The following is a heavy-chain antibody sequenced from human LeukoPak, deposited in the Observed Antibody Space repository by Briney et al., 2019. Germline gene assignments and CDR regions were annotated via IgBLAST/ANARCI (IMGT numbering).Heavy chain of an antibody. J-gene: IGHJ6*03. CDR3: ERDLGAGDCSGGSCFYYYYMDV. D-gene: IGHD2-15*01. CDR1: GGSISSYS. CDR2: IYTSGST. Sequence: PSETLSLTCTVSGGSISSYSWSWIRQPAGKGLEWIGPIYTSGSTNYNPSLKSRLTMSGDTYKNQLYLQLSSVTDEDTAVYYCERDLGAGDCSGGSCFYYYYMDVWGKGTTVTVSS. V-gene: IGHV4-4*07.